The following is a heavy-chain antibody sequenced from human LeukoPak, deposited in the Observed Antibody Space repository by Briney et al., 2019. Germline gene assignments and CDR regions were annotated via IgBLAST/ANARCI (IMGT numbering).Heavy chain of an antibody. CDR1: GGSISSGGYY. Sequence: SETLSLTCTVSGGSISSGGYYWSWIRQHPGKGLEWIGYIYYSGSTYYNPSLKSRVTISVDTSKNQFSLKLSSVTAADTAVYYCAREGIYYDSSGCYRYYFDYWGQGTLVTVSS. CDR3: AREGIYYDSSGCYRYYFDY. D-gene: IGHD3-22*01. V-gene: IGHV4-31*03. J-gene: IGHJ4*02. CDR2: IYYSGST.